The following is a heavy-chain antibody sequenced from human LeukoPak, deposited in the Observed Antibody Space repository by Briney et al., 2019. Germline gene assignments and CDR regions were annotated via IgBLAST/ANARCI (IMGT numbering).Heavy chain of an antibody. CDR3: AREQPPASYGDARGAFDI. J-gene: IGHJ3*02. CDR1: GGSISSGDYY. Sequence: SQTLSLTCTVSGGSISSGDYYWSWIRQPPGKGLEWIGYIYYSGSTYYNPSLKSRVTISVDTSKNQFSLKLSSVTAADTAVYYCAREQPPASYGDARGAFDIWGQGTMVTVSS. D-gene: IGHD4-17*01. V-gene: IGHV4-30-4*01. CDR2: IYYSGST.